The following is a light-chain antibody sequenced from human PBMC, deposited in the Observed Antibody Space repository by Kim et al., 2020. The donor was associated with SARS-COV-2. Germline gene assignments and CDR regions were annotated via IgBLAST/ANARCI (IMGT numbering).Light chain of an antibody. CDR1: KLGDKY. V-gene: IGLV3-1*01. Sequence: VSPGQTASITCSGGKLGDKYACWYQQKPGQSPVLVIYQDSKRPSGIPERFSGSNSGNTATLTISGTQAMDEADYYCKAWDSSTAIFGGGTQLTVL. CDR3: KAWDSSTAI. CDR2: QDS. J-gene: IGLJ2*01.